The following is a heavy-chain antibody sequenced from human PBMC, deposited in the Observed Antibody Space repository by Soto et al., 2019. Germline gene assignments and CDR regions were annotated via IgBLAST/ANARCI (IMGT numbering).Heavy chain of an antibody. D-gene: IGHD3-3*01. V-gene: IGHV3-15*01. CDR1: GFTFSNAW. Sequence: GGSLRLSCAASGFTFSNAWMSWVRQAPGKGLEWVGRIKSKTDGGTTDYAAPVKGRFTISRDDSKNTLYLQMNSLKTEDTAVYYCTTDSPRRRITIFGGQGTLVTVSS. CDR3: TTDSPRRRITIF. J-gene: IGHJ4*02. CDR2: IKSKTDGGTT.